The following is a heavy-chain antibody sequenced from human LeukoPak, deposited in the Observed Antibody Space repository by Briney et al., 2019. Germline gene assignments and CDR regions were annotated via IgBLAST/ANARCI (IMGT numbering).Heavy chain of an antibody. Sequence: GGSLRLSCAASGFTFSSYSMNWVRQAPGKGLEWVSYISSSSSTIYYADSVKGRFTISRDNAKNSLYLQMNSLRAEDTAVYYCAREYYDCWSGYFRAGGLGFDPWGQGPLVTVSS. J-gene: IGHJ5*02. D-gene: IGHD3-3*01. CDR2: ISSSSSTI. CDR3: AREYYDCWSGYFRAGGLGFDP. V-gene: IGHV3-48*01. CDR1: GFTFSSYS.